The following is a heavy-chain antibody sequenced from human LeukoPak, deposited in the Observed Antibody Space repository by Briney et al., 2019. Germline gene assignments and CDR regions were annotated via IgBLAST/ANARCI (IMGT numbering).Heavy chain of an antibody. CDR2: IFPHDSDT. J-gene: IGHJ6*02. Sequence: GESLKISCKGSGYSFQDYWIGWVRQMPEKGPGLMGRIFPHDSDTKYSPSFEGQVTISVDKSISTAYVQWGSLRVSDTAIYYCAKFGIRGCSSSNRCYTSFVYYGMDVWGQRTTVTVSS. CDR1: GYSFQDYW. D-gene: IGHD2-2*02. V-gene: IGHV5-51*01. CDR3: AKFGIRGCSSSNRCYTSFVYYGMDV.